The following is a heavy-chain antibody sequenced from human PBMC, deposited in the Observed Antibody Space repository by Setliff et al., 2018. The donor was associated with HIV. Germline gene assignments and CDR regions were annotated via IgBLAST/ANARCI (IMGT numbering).Heavy chain of an antibody. CDR2: INPLFGKA. V-gene: IGHV1-69*13. D-gene: IGHD6-25*01. Sequence: GASVKVSCKASGGTFSTSALSWVRQAPGQGLEWMGGINPLFGKAKYAQRFQGRVTITAEESTDTAYIELIAVRSEDTAMYYCAYSSGFYHFDSWGQGTLVTVSS. J-gene: IGHJ5*01. CDR1: GGTFSTSA. CDR3: AYSSGFYHFDS.